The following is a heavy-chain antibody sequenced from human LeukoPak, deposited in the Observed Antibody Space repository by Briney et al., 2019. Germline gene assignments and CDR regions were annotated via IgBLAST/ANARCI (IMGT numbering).Heavy chain of an antibody. V-gene: IGHV3-7*01. CDR2: IKQDGSEK. D-gene: IGHD3-10*01. J-gene: IGHJ4*02. CDR3: ARLGSYADFDY. CDR1: GFTVSSYW. Sequence: GGSLRPSCAASGFTVSSYWMSWVRQAPGKGLEWVANIKQDGSEKYYVDSVKGRFTMSRDNAKNSLYLQMNSLRAEDTAMYYCARLGSYADFDYWGQGTLVTVSS.